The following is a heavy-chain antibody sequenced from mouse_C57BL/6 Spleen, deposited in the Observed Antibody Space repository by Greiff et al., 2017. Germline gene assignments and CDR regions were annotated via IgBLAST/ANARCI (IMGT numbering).Heavy chain of an antibody. J-gene: IGHJ4*01. Sequence: VQLQQSGAELVMPGASVKLSCKASGYTFTSYWMHWVKQRPGQGLEWIGEIDPSDSYTNYNQKFKGKSTLTVDKSSSTAYMQLSSLTSEDSAVYYCARLLGYAMDYWGQGTSVTVSS. V-gene: IGHV1-69*01. CDR1: GYTFTSYW. CDR3: ARLLGYAMDY. CDR2: IDPSDSYT. D-gene: IGHD4-1*01.